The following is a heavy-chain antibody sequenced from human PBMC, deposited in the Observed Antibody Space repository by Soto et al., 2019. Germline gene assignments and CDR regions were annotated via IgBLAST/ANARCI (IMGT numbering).Heavy chain of an antibody. CDR2: IKQDGSDK. J-gene: IGHJ4*02. CDR1: GSTFSSYW. D-gene: IGHD3-3*01. V-gene: IGHV3-7*01. CDR3: ARGPDYDVWSSRYRGPFDS. Sequence: GGSLRRSCGVYGSTFSSYWMSWVRPAPGKGLEWVATIKQDGSDKYYVDSVKGRFTISRDNAKSSLYLQMNSLRAEDTAVYYCARGPDYDVWSSRYRGPFDSRGQGSLVTVSS.